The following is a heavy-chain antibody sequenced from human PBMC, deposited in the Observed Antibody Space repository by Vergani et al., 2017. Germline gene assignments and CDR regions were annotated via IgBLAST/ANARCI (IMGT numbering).Heavy chain of an antibody. CDR2: ISYDGSNK. D-gene: IGHD3-10*01. J-gene: IGHJ5*02. CDR1: GFTFSSYA. CDR3: ARDEVGFGSGGWFDP. V-gene: IGHV3-30*04. Sequence: QVQLVESGGGVVQPGRSLRLSCAASGFTFSSYAMHWVRQAPGKGLGWVAVISYDGSNKYYADSVKGRFTISRDNSKNTLYLQMNSLRAEDTAVYYCARDEVGFGSGGWFDPWGQGTLVTVSS.